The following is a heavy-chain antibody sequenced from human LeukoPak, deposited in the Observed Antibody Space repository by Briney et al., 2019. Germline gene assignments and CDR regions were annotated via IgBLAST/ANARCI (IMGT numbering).Heavy chain of an antibody. J-gene: IGHJ3*02. CDR3: ARDVWHYDFLQSAFDI. CDR2: IYYRGTT. V-gene: IGHV4-59*12. CDR1: GGSISSYY. Sequence: SETLSLTCTVSGGSISSYYWSWIRQPPGKGLEWIGYIYYRGTTNYNPSLKSRVTMSVDTSKNQFSLKLSSVTAADTAVYYCARDVWHYDFLQSAFDIWGQGTMVTVSS. D-gene: IGHD3-3*01.